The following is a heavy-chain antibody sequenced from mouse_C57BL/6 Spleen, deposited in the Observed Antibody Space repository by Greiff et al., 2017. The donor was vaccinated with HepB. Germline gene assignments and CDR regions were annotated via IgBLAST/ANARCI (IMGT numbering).Heavy chain of an antibody. CDR1: GFTFSSYA. CDR2: ISDGGSYT. J-gene: IGHJ3*01. V-gene: IGHV5-4*01. CDR3: ARDGDGYYRFAY. D-gene: IGHD2-3*01. Sequence: EVQVVESGGGLVKPGGSLKLSCAASGFTFSSYAMSWVRQTPEKRLEWVATISDGGSYTYYPDNVKGRFTISRDNAKNNLYLQMSHLKSEDTAMYYCARDGDGYYRFAYWGQGTLVTVSA.